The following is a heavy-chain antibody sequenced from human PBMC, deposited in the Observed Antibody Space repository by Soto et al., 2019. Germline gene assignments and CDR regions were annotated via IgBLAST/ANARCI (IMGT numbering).Heavy chain of an antibody. V-gene: IGHV4-38-2*01. CDR2: IYHSGST. Sequence: PXETLSLTCAVSGYSISSGYSWGWIRQPPGKGLEWIGSIYHSGSTYYNPSLKSRVTISVDTSKNQFSLKLSSVTAADTAVYYCAVTLGGSYNWFDHWGQGTLVTVSS. D-gene: IGHD3-16*01. J-gene: IGHJ5*02. CDR1: GYSISSGYS. CDR3: AVTLGGSYNWFDH.